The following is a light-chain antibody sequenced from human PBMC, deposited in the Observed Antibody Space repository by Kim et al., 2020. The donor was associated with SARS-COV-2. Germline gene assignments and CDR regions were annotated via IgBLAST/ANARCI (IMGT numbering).Light chain of an antibody. CDR1: KLGDKY. CDR2: QDT. V-gene: IGLV3-1*01. Sequence: VSPGQTASITCSGDKLGDKYACWYQQKPGQSPVLVTYQDTKRPSGIPERFSGSNSGNTATLTISGTQAMDEADYYCQAWDSSTVVFGGGTQLTVL. CDR3: QAWDSSTVV. J-gene: IGLJ2*01.